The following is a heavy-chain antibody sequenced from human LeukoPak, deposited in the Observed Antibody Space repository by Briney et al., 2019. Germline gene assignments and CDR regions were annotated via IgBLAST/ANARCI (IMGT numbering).Heavy chain of an antibody. Sequence: SETLSLTCTVYGGSFSDYYWTWIRQPPGKGLEWIGEINYTGSTTYYNPSLKSRVTISVDTSKNQFSLKLSSVTAADTAVYYCARESSIAARGVWFDPWGQGTLVTVSS. CDR1: GGSFSDYY. J-gene: IGHJ5*02. V-gene: IGHV4-34*01. D-gene: IGHD6-6*01. CDR3: ARESSIAARGVWFDP. CDR2: INYTGST.